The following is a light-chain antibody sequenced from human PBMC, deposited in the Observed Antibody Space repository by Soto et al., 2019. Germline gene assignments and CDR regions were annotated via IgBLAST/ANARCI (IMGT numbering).Light chain of an antibody. CDR1: SSDIGAYDY. Sequence: QSALTQPASVSGSPGQSITISCTGTSSDIGAYDYVSWYQQHPGKAPKLMIYEVFRRPSGISYRFSGSKSGNTASLTISGLQAEDEADYYCCSYTTTSSIVFGGGTKVTVL. V-gene: IGLV2-14*03. CDR2: EVF. CDR3: CSYTTTSSIV. J-gene: IGLJ2*01.